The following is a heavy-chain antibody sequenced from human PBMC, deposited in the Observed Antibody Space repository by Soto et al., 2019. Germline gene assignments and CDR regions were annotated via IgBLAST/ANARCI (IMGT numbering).Heavy chain of an antibody. CDR1: GGSISSGGYS. Sequence: PSETLSLTCAVSGGSISSGGYSWSWIRQPPGKGLEWIGYIYHSGSTYYNPSLKSRVTISVDRSKNQFSLKLSSVTAADTAVYYCARGWGPEYYDFWSGYYTPVIWFDPWGQGTLVTVSS. D-gene: IGHD3-3*01. J-gene: IGHJ5*02. V-gene: IGHV4-30-2*01. CDR3: ARGWGPEYYDFWSGYYTPVIWFDP. CDR2: IYHSGST.